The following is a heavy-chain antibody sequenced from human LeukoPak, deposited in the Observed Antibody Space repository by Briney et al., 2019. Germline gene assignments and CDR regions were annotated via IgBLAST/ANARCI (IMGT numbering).Heavy chain of an antibody. Sequence: GYSLKICYKGSGYIFSNYWISWVRQVPGRGVWLVGIIYPGDSDTRDSTSFQGQTTISADKSNSTAYLQWSSLKASDTAMYYCARAWYDYADYWGQGTLVTVSS. CDR1: GYIFSNYW. J-gene: IGHJ4*02. D-gene: IGHD4-17*01. V-gene: IGHV5-51*01. CDR2: IYPGDSDT. CDR3: ARAWYDYADY.